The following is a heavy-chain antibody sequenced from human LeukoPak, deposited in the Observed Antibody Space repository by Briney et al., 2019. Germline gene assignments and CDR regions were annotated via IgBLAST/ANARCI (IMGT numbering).Heavy chain of an antibody. D-gene: IGHD2-2*01. J-gene: IGHJ6*02. Sequence: PGGSLRLSCAASGFTFSSYEMNWVRQAPGKGLEWVSYISSSGSTIYYADSVKGRFTISRDNAKNSLYLQMNSLRAEDTAVYYCARDHYGYFRSTSCYPRTYGMDVWGQGTTVPVPS. V-gene: IGHV3-48*03. CDR3: ARDHYGYFRSTSCYPRTYGMDV. CDR2: ISSSGSTI. CDR1: GFTFSSYE.